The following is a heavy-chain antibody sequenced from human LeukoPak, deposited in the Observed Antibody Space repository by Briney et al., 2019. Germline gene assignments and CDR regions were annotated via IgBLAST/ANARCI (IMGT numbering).Heavy chain of an antibody. CDR3: ARGSVRGEFDP. Sequence: PSETLFLTCTLSGGSISTYYWSWVRQPPGKGLEWIGYIYYTGSTDYNPSLKSRVTMSVDTSKNQFSLKLSSVTAADTAVYSCARGSVRGEFDPWGQGTLVTVSS. J-gene: IGHJ5*02. V-gene: IGHV4-59*01. CDR1: GGSISTYY. CDR2: IYYTGST. D-gene: IGHD3-10*01.